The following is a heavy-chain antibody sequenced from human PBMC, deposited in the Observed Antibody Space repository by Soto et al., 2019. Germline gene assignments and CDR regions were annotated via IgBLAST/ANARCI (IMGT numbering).Heavy chain of an antibody. J-gene: IGHJ6*02. D-gene: IGHD2-15*01. CDR2: INTNSGGT. CDR3: ARAIGYCSGGSCPHTYYYMDV. CDR1: GYTFTGYY. Sequence: ASVKVSCKASGYTFTGYYMHWARQAPGQRHEWMGWINTNSGGTNYAQKFQGWVTMTRDTSISTAYMELSRLTSDDTAVYYCARAIGYCSGGSCPHTYYYMDVWGQGTTVTVSS. V-gene: IGHV1-2*04.